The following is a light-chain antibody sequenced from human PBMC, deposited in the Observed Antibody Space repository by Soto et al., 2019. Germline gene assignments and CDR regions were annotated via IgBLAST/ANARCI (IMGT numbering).Light chain of an antibody. CDR1: QGISSA. CDR3: PQLERYPPG. V-gene: IGKV1-13*02. CDR2: DAS. Sequence: AIQLTQSPSSLSASVGDRVTITCRASQGISSALAWYQQKPGKAPKLLIYDASSLETGGPSRFSGSGSGTEFTLTISSLQPEDLATYFCPQLERYPPGFGGGTKVEIK. J-gene: IGKJ4*02.